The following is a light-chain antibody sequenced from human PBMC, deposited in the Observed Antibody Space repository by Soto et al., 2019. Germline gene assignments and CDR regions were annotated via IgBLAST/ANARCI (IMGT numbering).Light chain of an antibody. J-gene: IGLJ3*02. CDR1: TGYY. V-gene: IGLV1-40*01. CDR2: DNS. CDR3: PSYDSSLSGWV. Sequence: QSVLTQPPSVSGAPGQRVTISCTGSTGYYVHWYQQFPGTAPKLLIHDNSIRPSGVPDRFSGSKSGTSASLAITGLQAEDEADYYCPSYDSSLSGWVFGGGTKLTVL.